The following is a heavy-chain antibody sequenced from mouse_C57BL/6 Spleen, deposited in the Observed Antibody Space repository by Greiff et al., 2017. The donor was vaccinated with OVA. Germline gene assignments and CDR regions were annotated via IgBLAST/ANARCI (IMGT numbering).Heavy chain of an antibody. Sequence: ESGPGLVKPSQSLSLTCSVTGYSITSGYYWNWIRQFPGNKLEWMGYISYDGSNNYNPSLKNRISITRDTSKNQFFLKLNSVTTEDTATYYCARGLPVDYWGQGTSVTVSS. V-gene: IGHV3-6*01. CDR1: GYSITSGYY. CDR2: ISYDGSN. J-gene: IGHJ4*01. CDR3: ARGLPVDY.